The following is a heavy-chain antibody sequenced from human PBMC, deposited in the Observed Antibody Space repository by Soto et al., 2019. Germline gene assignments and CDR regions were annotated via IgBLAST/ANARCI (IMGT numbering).Heavy chain of an antibody. CDR3: ARVLGSGSSLLWFDP. CDR1: GGSISRYY. V-gene: IGHV4-59*01. Sequence: SETLSLTCTVSGGSISRYYWSWIRQPPGKGLEWIGYIYYSGSTNYNPSLKSRVTISVDTSKNQFSLKLSSVTAADTAVYYCARVLGSGSSLLWFDPWGQGTLVTVSS. J-gene: IGHJ5*02. D-gene: IGHD3-10*01. CDR2: IYYSGST.